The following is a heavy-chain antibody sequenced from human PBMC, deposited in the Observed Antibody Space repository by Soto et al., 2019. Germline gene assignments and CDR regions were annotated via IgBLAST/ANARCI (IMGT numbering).Heavy chain of an antibody. Sequence: GGSLRLSCAASGFTFSSYGMHWVRQAPGKGLEWVAVIWYDGSNKYYADSVKGRLTISRDNSKNTLYLQMNSLRAEDTAVYYCARERRETYYYDSSGYSHDAFDIWGQGTMVTVSS. D-gene: IGHD3-22*01. CDR1: GFTFSSYG. CDR3: ARERRETYYYDSSGYSHDAFDI. J-gene: IGHJ3*02. V-gene: IGHV3-33*01. CDR2: IWYDGSNK.